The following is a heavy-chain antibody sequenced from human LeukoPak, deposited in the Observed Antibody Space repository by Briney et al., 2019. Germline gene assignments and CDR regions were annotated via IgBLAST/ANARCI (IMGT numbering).Heavy chain of an antibody. CDR2: INPNSGGT. J-gene: IGHJ4*02. Sequence: ASVKVSCKASGYTFTGYYMHWVRQAPGQGLEWMGWINPNSGGTNYAQKFQGRVTMTRDTSTSTVYMELSSLRSEDTAVYYCARSDYGDYEAGYSFDYWGQGTLVTVSS. V-gene: IGHV1-2*02. D-gene: IGHD4-17*01. CDR1: GYTFTGYY. CDR3: ARSDYGDYEAGYSFDY.